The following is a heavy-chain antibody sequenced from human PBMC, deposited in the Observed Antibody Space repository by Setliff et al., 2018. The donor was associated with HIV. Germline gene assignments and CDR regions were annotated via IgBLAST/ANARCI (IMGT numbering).Heavy chain of an antibody. CDR2: IDHTGSA. CDR1: GGSFSAYY. Sequence: PSETLSLTCAVSGGSFSAYYWTWICQSPHKGLEWVGEIDHTGSAYYNPSLTSRVTISVDTSKNRFSLELSSVTAADTALYYCARGPRVSAAVVETPSAYWGQGTRVTVSS. D-gene: IGHD6-19*01. J-gene: IGHJ4*02. CDR3: ARGPRVSAAVVETPSAY. V-gene: IGHV4-34*01.